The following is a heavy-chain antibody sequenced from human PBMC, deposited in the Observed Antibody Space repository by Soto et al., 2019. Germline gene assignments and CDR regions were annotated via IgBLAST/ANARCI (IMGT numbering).Heavy chain of an antibody. CDR2: ISAYNGNT. CDR3: AREYSSSSKGDFDY. D-gene: IGHD6-6*01. V-gene: IGHV1-18*01. Sequence: XXVKVSCRASGYTFTSYGISWVRPAPGQGLEWMGWISAYNGNTNYAQKLQGRVTMTTDTSTSTAYMELRSLRPDDTAVYYCAREYSSSSKGDFDYWGQGTLVTVSS. J-gene: IGHJ4*02. CDR1: GYTFTSYG.